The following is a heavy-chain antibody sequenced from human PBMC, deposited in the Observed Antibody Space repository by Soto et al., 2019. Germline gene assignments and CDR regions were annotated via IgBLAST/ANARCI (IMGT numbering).Heavy chain of an antibody. CDR1: GFSFSSYA. Sequence: GGSLRLSCAASGFSFSSYAMTWVRQAPGKGLEWVSDISGSGASTNYAASVKGRFTISRDNSKNTVSLQVTGLRAEDTAVYYCAKESWVWGVTFFDYWGQGTLVTVSS. CDR3: AKESWVWGVTFFDY. CDR2: ISGSGAST. V-gene: IGHV3-23*01. D-gene: IGHD3-10*01. J-gene: IGHJ4*02.